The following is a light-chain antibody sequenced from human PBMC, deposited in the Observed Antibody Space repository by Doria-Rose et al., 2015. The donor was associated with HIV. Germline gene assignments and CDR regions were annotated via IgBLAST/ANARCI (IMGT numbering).Light chain of an antibody. CDR1: QSFSSTY. J-gene: IGKJ1*01. V-gene: IGKV3-20*01. CDR3: HQYGTSWT. Sequence: DIVMTQSSGTLSLSPGGRATLSCRASQSFSSTYLAWYQQKPGQAPSLLIYDGSTRATGIPDRFSASGSGTDFTLTINRLEPEDFALYYCHQYGTSWTFGQGT. CDR2: DGS.